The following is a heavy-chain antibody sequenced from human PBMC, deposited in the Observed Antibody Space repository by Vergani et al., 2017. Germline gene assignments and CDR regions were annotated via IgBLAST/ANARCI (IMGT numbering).Heavy chain of an antibody. CDR2: IYYSGST. Sequence: QVQLQESGPGLVKPSETLSLTCTVSGGSISSYYWSWIRQPPGKGLEWIGYIYYSGSTNYNPSLKSRVTISVDTSKNQFSLKPSSVTAADTAVYYCARGAYDFWSGYYFGQFDYWGQGTLVTVSS. J-gene: IGHJ4*02. CDR3: ARGAYDFWSGYYFGQFDY. V-gene: IGHV4-59*01. D-gene: IGHD3-3*01. CDR1: GGSISSYY.